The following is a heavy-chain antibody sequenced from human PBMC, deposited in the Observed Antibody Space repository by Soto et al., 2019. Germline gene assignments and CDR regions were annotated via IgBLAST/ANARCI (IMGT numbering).Heavy chain of an antibody. D-gene: IGHD2-2*01. Sequence: EVQLLESGGGLVQPGGSPRLSCAASGFTFNNYAMSWVRQAPGKGLEWVSTISGNGGSIFYADSVKGRFTVSRDNSKNTLYLQMNSLRAEDTAVYYCAKDIVVVPAAMNHFDFWGQGTLVTVSS. J-gene: IGHJ4*02. V-gene: IGHV3-23*01. CDR1: GFTFNNYA. CDR3: AKDIVVVPAAMNHFDF. CDR2: ISGNGGSI.